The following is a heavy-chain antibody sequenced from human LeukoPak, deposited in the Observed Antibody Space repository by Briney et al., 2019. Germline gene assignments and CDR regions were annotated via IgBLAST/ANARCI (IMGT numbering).Heavy chain of an antibody. CDR2: IYYSGST. CDR1: GGSISSSSYY. V-gene: IGHV4-39*07. D-gene: IGHD2-2*01. CDR3: ARDLAGYCSSTSCYLSHSLYYYYSRGYYMDV. Sequence: SETLSLTCTVSGGSISSSSYYWGWIRQPPGKGLEWIGSIYYSGSTYYNPSLKSRVTISVDTSKNQFSLKLSSVTAADTAVYYCARDLAGYCSSTSCYLSHSLYYYYSRGYYMDVWGKGTTVTVSS. J-gene: IGHJ6*03.